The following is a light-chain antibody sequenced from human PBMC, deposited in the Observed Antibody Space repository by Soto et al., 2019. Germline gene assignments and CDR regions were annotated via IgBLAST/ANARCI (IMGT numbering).Light chain of an antibody. Sequence: QSVLTQPPSASGTPGQTVTISCSGRFSNIGSNFIYWYQQLPGTAPKLLIYRNNERPSGVPDRFSASKSGTSASLAISGLRSEDEADYHCAAWDDSLSGVVFGGGTQRTGL. CDR1: FSNIGSNF. V-gene: IGLV1-47*01. CDR2: RNN. CDR3: AAWDDSLSGVV. J-gene: IGLJ3*02.